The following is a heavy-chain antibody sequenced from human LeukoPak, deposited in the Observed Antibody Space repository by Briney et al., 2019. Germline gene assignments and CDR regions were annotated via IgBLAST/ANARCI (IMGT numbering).Heavy chain of an antibody. CDR1: GFTFSSYA. CDR3: AKYAGYCSGGSCYLWDNWFDP. D-gene: IGHD2-15*01. V-gene: IGHV3-23*01. J-gene: IGHJ5*02. Sequence: GGSLRLSCAASGFTFSSYAMSWVRQAPGKGLEWVSAISGSGGSTYYADSVKGRFTISRDNSKNTLYLQMNSLRAEDTAVYYCAKYAGYCSGGSCYLWDNWFDPWGQGTLVTVSS. CDR2: ISGSGGST.